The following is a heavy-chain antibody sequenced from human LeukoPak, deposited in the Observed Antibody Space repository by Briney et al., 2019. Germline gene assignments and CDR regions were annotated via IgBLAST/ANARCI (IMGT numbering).Heavy chain of an antibody. D-gene: IGHD5-18*01. CDR3: ARLAAMVTDY. V-gene: IGHV3-48*04. Sequence: GGSLRLSCAASGFTFSSYSMNWVRQAPGKGLEWVSYISSIVSTIYYADSVKGRFTIYRDNPKNSLYLQMNSLRAEDTAVYYCARLAAMVTDYWGQGTLVTVSS. J-gene: IGHJ4*02. CDR2: ISSIVSTI. CDR1: GFTFSSYS.